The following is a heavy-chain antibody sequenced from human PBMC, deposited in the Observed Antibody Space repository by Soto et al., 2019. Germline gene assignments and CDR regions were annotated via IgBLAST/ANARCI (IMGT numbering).Heavy chain of an antibody. CDR3: ARVDDFWSGYLHY. V-gene: IGHV4-61*01. J-gene: IGHJ4*02. CDR1: GGSVSSETYY. CDR2: IDHSGRT. D-gene: IGHD3-3*01. Sequence: PSETLSLTCTVSGGSVSSETYYLTWIRQPPGKGLELIGFIDHSGRTSYNPSLKSRVTISVDTSKNQFSLNLISVTAADTAVYYCARVDDFWSGYLHYWGQGTLVTVSS.